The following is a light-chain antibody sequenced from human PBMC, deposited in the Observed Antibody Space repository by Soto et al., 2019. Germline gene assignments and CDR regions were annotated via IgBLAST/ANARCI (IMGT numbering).Light chain of an antibody. CDR3: QNYNSAPQT. V-gene: IGKV1-27*01. Sequence: DIQMTQSPSSLSASVGDRVTITCRASQSITGYLNWYQQKPGKAPKLLIYAASTLQSGVPSRFSGSGSGTDFTLTISSLQPEDVATYYCQNYNSAPQTFGPGTKVDIK. J-gene: IGKJ3*01. CDR1: QSITGY. CDR2: AAS.